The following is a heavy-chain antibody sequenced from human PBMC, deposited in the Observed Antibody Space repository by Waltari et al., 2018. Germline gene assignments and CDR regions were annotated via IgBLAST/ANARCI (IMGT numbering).Heavy chain of an antibody. Sequence: QVQLVESGGGVVQPGTSLRLSCVASAFRFKNFAMHWVRQAPGKGLEWVALMWNDGSNEYYAESVKGRFTISRDNSKKTLYLQMRSLREDDTAVYFCARGSDCSGSTCTADAFDVWGRGTRVSVSS. V-gene: IGHV3-33*01. J-gene: IGHJ3*01. D-gene: IGHD2-15*01. CDR3: ARGSDCSGSTCTADAFDV. CDR2: MWNDGSNE. CDR1: AFRFKNFA.